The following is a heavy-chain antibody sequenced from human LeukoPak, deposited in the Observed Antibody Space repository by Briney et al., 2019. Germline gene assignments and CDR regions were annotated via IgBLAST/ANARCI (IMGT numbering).Heavy chain of an antibody. CDR3: AREGASGSYYGFDY. Sequence: PGGSLRLSCAASGFTFSSYAMHWVRQAPGKGLEWVAVISYDGSNKYYADSVKGRFTISRDNSKNTLYLQMNSLRAEDTAVYYCAREGASGSYYGFDYWGQGTLVTVSS. D-gene: IGHD3-10*01. J-gene: IGHJ4*02. CDR1: GFTFSSYA. CDR2: ISYDGSNK. V-gene: IGHV3-30-3*01.